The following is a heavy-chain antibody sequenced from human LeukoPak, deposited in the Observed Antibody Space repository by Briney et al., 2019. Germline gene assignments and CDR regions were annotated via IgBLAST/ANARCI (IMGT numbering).Heavy chain of an antibody. CDR1: GFTFENYW. CDR2: IKQEGSEK. J-gene: IGHJ4*02. V-gene: IGHV3-7*03. CDR3: ARDFSGYRRSQAVFDY. Sequence: GGSLRLSCEASGFTFENYWMSWVRQVPGKGLEWVANIKQEGSEKHYVDSVRGRFTISRDNAKNSLYLQMNSLRAEDTAAYYCARDFSGYRRSQAVFDYWGQGTLVTVSS. D-gene: IGHD3-22*01.